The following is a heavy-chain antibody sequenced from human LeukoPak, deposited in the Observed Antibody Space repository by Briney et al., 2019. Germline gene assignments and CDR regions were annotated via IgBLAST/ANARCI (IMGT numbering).Heavy chain of an antibody. D-gene: IGHD2-2*01. CDR3: ARDYLGYCSSTSCYDYYYYGMDV. J-gene: IGHJ6*02. V-gene: IGHV4-59*01. CDR1: GGSISSYY. Sequence: PSETLSLTCTVSGGSISSYYWSWIRQPPGKGLEWIGYIYYSGSTNYNPSLKSRVTISVDTSKNQFSLKLSSVTAADTAVYYCARDYLGYCSSTSCYDYYYYGMDVWGQGTTVTVSS. CDR2: IYYSGST.